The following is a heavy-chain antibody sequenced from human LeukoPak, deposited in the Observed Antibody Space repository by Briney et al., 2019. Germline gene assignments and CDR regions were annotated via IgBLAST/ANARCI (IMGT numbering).Heavy chain of an antibody. CDR2: IYYAGAT. CDR3: ARAGYSYGTGYYFDY. J-gene: IGHJ4*02. CDR1: GGSISSYY. V-gene: IGHV4-59*01. D-gene: IGHD5-18*01. Sequence: MAAEPLSLTCTVSGGSISSYYWRWIRLPPGKGLEWVGYIYYAGATYYNPSLKSRVTISLDTSKNQFSLKLSSVTAADAAVYYCARAGYSYGTGYYFDYWGQGALVTVSS.